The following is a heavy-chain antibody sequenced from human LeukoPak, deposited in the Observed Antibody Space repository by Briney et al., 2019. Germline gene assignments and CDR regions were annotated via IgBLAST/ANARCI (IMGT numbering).Heavy chain of an antibody. CDR3: ARRRNEGTDH. V-gene: IGHV3-11*01. J-gene: IGHJ4*02. CDR2: ISSGGSTI. D-gene: IGHD1-1*01. Sequence: GGSLRLSCAASGFTFSDYYMTWIRQAPGKGLEWVSYISSGGSTIYYADSVKGRFTISRDNAKNSVTLQMNNLRAEDTAVYYCARRRNEGTDHWGQGTLVTVPS. CDR1: GFTFSDYY.